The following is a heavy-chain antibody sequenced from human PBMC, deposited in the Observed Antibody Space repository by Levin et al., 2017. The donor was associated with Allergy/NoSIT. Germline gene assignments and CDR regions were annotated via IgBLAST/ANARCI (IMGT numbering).Heavy chain of an antibody. V-gene: IGHV1-18*01. CDR3: ARGGVQLERGHYYGMDV. CDR1: GYTFTSYG. Sequence: GESLKISCQASGYTFTSYGISWVRQAPGQGLEWMGWISAYNGNTNYAQKLQGRVTMTTDTSTSTAYMELRSLRSDDTAVYYCARGGVQLERGHYYGMDVWGQGTTVTVSS. D-gene: IGHD1-1*01. CDR2: ISAYNGNT. J-gene: IGHJ6*02.